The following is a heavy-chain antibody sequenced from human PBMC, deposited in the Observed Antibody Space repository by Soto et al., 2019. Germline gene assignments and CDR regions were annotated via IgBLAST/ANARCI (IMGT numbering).Heavy chain of an antibody. CDR2: ISTYNGNT. V-gene: IGHV1-18*01. D-gene: IGHD6-19*01. Sequence: GASVKVYFKVSGSTLLSYGISWVRQAPGQGLEWMGWISTYNGNTNSAQRLQGRVTMTTDTSTSTAYMELRSLRSDDTAVYYCARDPGDSSGLFDYWVQGTLVTGSS. CDR1: GSTLLSYG. J-gene: IGHJ4*02. CDR3: ARDPGDSSGLFDY.